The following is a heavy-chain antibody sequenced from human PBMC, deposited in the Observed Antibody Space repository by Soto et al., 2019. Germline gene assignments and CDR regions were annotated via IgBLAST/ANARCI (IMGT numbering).Heavy chain of an antibody. CDR1: GFTFSSYS. D-gene: IGHD2-8*01. CDR3: ARGFRRGLMVYAIPEDFDY. Sequence: EVQLVESGGGLVKPGGSLRLSCAASGFTFSSYSMNWVRQAPGKGLEWVSSISSSSSYIYYADSVKGRFTISRDNAKNSLYLQMNSLRAEDTAVYYCARGFRRGLMVYAIPEDFDYWGQGTLVTVSS. CDR2: ISSSSSYI. V-gene: IGHV3-21*01. J-gene: IGHJ4*02.